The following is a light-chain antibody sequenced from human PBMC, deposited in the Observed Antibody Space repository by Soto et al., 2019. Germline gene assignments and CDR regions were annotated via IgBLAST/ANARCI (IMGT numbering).Light chain of an antibody. CDR3: QKYNNWPLT. CDR2: GAT. CDR1: QTVRDN. V-gene: IGKV3D-15*01. Sequence: EVVMTQSPATLSVSPGERATLSCRASQTVRDNLGWYQQKPGQPPRLLIYGATTRATGIPARFSGSGSGTEFTLTISRLQSEEFAVYYCQKYNNWPLTFGGGTKVEIK. J-gene: IGKJ4*01.